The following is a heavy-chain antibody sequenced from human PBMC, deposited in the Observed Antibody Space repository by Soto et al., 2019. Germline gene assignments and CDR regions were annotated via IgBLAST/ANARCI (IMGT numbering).Heavy chain of an antibody. V-gene: IGHV1-58*02. D-gene: IGHD3-3*01. CDR3: AAGLEVPYDFWSGYPPYYYMDV. CDR1: GFTFTSSA. Sequence: ASGKVSCKASGFTFTSSAMQWVRQARGQRLEWIGWIVVGSGNTNYAQKFQERVTITRDMSTSTAYMELSSLRSEDTAVYYCAAGLEVPYDFWSGYPPYYYMDVWGKGTTVTVSS. J-gene: IGHJ6*03. CDR2: IVVGSGNT.